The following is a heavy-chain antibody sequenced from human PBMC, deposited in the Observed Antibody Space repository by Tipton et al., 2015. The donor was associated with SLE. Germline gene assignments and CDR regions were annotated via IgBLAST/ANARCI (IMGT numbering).Heavy chain of an antibody. Sequence: TLSLTCSVSGDAISSNYWSWFRQPPGKGLEWIGHFFNGGRSSSSPSLRSRLTISADTSKNQFSLKLSSVTAADTAVYYCARDEYRYDATGYHLLGHFDFWGQGTLVTVSS. CDR3: ARDEYRYDATGYHLLGHFDF. D-gene: IGHD3-22*01. CDR1: GDAISSNY. J-gene: IGHJ4*02. CDR2: FFNGGRS. V-gene: IGHV4-59*12.